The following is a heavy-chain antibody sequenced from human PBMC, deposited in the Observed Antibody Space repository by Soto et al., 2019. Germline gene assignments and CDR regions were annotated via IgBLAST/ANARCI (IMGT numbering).Heavy chain of an antibody. V-gene: IGHV4-4*07. CDR1: GASVGSNY. J-gene: IGHJ5*01. D-gene: IGHD3-16*01. CDR3: ARSLGAFADS. Sequence: QVYLQESGPGLVKPSETLSLTCTVSGASVGSNYWSWIRQPPGKALEWIGRFYSSGRTTYNPSPKGRVTMSVDTSKNQFSLKLSSVTAADTALYYCARSLGAFADSWGQGTLVTVSS. CDR2: FYSSGRT.